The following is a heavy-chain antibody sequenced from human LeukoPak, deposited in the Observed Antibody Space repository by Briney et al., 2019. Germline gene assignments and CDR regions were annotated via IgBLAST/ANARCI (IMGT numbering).Heavy chain of an antibody. J-gene: IGHJ6*02. D-gene: IGHD5-12*01. Sequence: GGSLRLSCAVSGFTFSSYSMNWVRQAPGKGLEWVSSISSSSSYIYYADSVKGRFTISRDNAKNSLYLQMNSLRAEDTAVYYCASGGGYDPPYYYYGMDVWGQGTTVTVSS. CDR2: ISSSSSYI. CDR1: GFTFSSYS. V-gene: IGHV3-21*01. CDR3: ASGGGYDPPYYYYGMDV.